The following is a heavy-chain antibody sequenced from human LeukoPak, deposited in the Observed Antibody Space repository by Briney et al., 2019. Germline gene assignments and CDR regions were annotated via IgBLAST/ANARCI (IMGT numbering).Heavy chain of an antibody. CDR2: ISGSGGST. J-gene: IGHJ4*02. D-gene: IGHD3-10*01. V-gene: IGHV3-23*01. CDR1: GFTFGSYA. Sequence: GGSLRLSCAASGFTFGSYAMSWVRQAPGKGLEWVSAISGSGGSTYYADSVKGRFTISRGHSKNTLYLQMNSLRAEDTAVYYCVGGSGSKYYWGQGTLVTVSS. CDR3: VGGSGSKYY.